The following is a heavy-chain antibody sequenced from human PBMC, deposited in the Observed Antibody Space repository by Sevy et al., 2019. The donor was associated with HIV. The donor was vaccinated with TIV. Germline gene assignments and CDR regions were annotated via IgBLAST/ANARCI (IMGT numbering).Heavy chain of an antibody. CDR3: ARGGQQLYFDY. J-gene: IGHJ4*02. Sequence: GGSLRLSCAASGFTFSSYAMHWVRQAPGKGLEWVAVISYDGSNKYYADSVKGRFTISRDNSKNTLYLQMNSLRAEDTAVYYCARGGQQLYFDYWGQGTPVTVSS. V-gene: IGHV3-30-3*01. CDR1: GFTFSSYA. D-gene: IGHD6-13*01. CDR2: ISYDGSNK.